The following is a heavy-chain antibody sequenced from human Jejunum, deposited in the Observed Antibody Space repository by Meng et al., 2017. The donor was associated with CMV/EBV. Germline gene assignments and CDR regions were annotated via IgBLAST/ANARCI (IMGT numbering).Heavy chain of an antibody. V-gene: IGHV4-59*03. CDR3: AGIQYSSSSTARLVYYSAF. D-gene: IGHD6-6*01. CDR2: IYHSGST. J-gene: IGHJ4*02. Sequence: SYYWNWIRQPPGKGLEWIGYIYHSGSTNYNPSLQSRVAISVDTSRNQFSLKLTSVTAADTAVYYCAGIQYSSSSTARLVYYSAFWGQGTLVTVSS. CDR1: SYY.